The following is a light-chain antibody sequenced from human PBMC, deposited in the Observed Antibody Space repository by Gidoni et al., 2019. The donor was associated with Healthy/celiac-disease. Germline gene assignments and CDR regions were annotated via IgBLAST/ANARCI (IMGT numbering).Light chain of an antibody. CDR1: QGISSY. CDR3: QQLNSYPYT. V-gene: IGKV1-9*01. J-gene: IGKJ2*01. CDR2: AAS. Sequence: DIKLTQSPSFLSASVGDRVTITCRASQGISSYLAWYQQKPGKAPKLLIYAASTLQSGVPSRFSGSGSGTEFTLTISSLQPEDFATYYCQQLNSYPYTFGQGTQLEIK.